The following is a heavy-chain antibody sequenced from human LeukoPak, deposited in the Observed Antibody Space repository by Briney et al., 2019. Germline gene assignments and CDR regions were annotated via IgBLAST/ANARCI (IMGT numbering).Heavy chain of an antibody. CDR2: INPSGGST. CDR3: ARSRGKGVRPLAPFDY. CDR1: GYTFTSYY. D-gene: IGHD3-10*01. Sequence: ASVKVSRKASGYTFTSYYMHWVRQAPGQGLEWMGIINPSGGSTSYAQKFQGRVTMTRDTSTSTVYMELSSLRSEDTAVYYCARSRGKGVRPLAPFDYWGQGTLVTVSS. J-gene: IGHJ4*02. V-gene: IGHV1-46*01.